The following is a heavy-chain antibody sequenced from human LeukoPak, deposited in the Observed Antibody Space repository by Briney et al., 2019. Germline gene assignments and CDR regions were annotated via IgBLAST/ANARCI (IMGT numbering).Heavy chain of an antibody. D-gene: IGHD3-3*01. J-gene: IGHJ3*02. V-gene: IGHV3-21*01. CDR2: ISSTSAYI. CDR3: AREPYDFWSGYPYDAFDI. Sequence: GGSLRLSCAASGFALRSYTVTWVRQAPGKGLEWVSSISSTSAYIYYAESVKGRFSISRDNVDNVVHLQMNSLRAEDTAVYYCAREPYDFWSGYPYDAFDIWGQGTMVTVSS. CDR1: GFALRSYT.